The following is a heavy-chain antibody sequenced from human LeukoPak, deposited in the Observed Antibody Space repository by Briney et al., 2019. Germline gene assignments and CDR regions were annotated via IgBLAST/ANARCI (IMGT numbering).Heavy chain of an antibody. CDR3: ARSLAYYDILTGYYYYYYYGMDV. Sequence: PGGSLRLSCAASGFTFSDYYMSWIRQAPGKGLEWVSYISSSSSYTNYADSVKGRFTISRDNAKNSLFLQMNSLRPEDTAVYYCARSLAYYDILTGYYYYYYYGMDVWGKGTTVTVSS. V-gene: IGHV3-11*06. J-gene: IGHJ6*04. CDR1: GFTFSDYY. D-gene: IGHD3-9*01. CDR2: ISSSSSYT.